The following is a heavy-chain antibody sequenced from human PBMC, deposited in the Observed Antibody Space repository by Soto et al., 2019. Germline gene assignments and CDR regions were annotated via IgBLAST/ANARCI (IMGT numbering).Heavy chain of an antibody. Sequence: EVQLVESGGGLVKPGGSLRLSCAASGFTFRRYNMNWVRQAPGKGLEWVSSISSRSNYIYYADSVKGRFIISRDNAKNALYLQMNSLRAEDTAVYFCATAYYDNSGYYFDYWGQGTLVTVSS. CDR3: ATAYYDNSGYYFDY. D-gene: IGHD3-22*01. V-gene: IGHV3-21*01. J-gene: IGHJ4*02. CDR1: GFTFRRYN. CDR2: ISSRSNYI.